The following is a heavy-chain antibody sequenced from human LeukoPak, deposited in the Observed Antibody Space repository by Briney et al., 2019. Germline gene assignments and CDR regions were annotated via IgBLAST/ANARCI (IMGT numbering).Heavy chain of an antibody. V-gene: IGHV3-30-3*01. Sequence: GGSLRLSCAASGFTYSSHNMHWVRQAPGKGLEWVALVSSDGSNKYCADSVKGRFTISRDNSKNTLYLQMNSLRAEDTAVYYCARDQGYSYGHSFDYWGQGTLVTVSS. D-gene: IGHD5-18*01. CDR1: GFTYSSHN. CDR3: ARDQGYSYGHSFDY. J-gene: IGHJ4*02. CDR2: VSSDGSNK.